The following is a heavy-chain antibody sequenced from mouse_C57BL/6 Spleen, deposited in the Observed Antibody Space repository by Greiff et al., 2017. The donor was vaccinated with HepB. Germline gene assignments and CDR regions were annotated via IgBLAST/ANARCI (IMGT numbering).Heavy chain of an antibody. CDR2: IYPGDGDT. V-gene: IGHV1-82*01. CDR1: GYAFSSSW. CDR3: ARGDYSNFFAY. Sequence: VKLQQSGPELVKPGASVKISCKASGYAFSSSWMNWVKQRPGKGLEWIGRIYPGDGDTNYNGKFKGKATLTADKSSSTAYMQLSSLTSEDSAVYFCARGDYSNFFAYWGQGTLVTVSA. J-gene: IGHJ3*01. D-gene: IGHD2-5*01.